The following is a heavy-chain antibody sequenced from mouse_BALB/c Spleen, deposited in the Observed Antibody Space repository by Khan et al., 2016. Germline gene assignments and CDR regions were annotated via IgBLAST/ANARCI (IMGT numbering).Heavy chain of an antibody. Sequence: EVQLVESGPGLVKPSQSLSLTCTVTAYSITSDYAWNWIRQFPGNKLEWMGYISYSGSTSYNPSLKSRISITRDTSKNQFFLQLNSVTTEDTATYYCVRSELGFAYWGQGTLVTVSA. J-gene: IGHJ3*01. CDR1: AYSITSDYA. CDR3: VRSELGFAY. D-gene: IGHD4-1*01. CDR2: ISYSGST. V-gene: IGHV3-2*02.